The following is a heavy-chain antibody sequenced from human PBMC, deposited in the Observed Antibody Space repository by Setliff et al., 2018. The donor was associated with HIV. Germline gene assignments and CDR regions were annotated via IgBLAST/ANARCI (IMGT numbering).Heavy chain of an antibody. J-gene: IGHJ6*03. CDR2: IYYSGST. CDR3: ARGDGTKYYYYYYMDV. CDR1: GGSISSYY. V-gene: IGHV4-59*01. D-gene: IGHD1-7*01. Sequence: SETLSLTCTVSGGSISSYYWSWIRQPPGKGLEWIGYIYYSGSTNYNPSLKSRVNISVDTSKNQFSLKLSSVTAADTAGYYCARGDGTKYYYYYYMDVWGKGTTVTVSS.